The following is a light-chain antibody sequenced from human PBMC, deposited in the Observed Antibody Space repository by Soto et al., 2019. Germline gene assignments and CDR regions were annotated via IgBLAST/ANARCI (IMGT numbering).Light chain of an antibody. CDR3: SSYTSSSTV. J-gene: IGLJ3*02. CDR1: SSDVGGYNY. CDR2: EVS. V-gene: IGLV2-14*01. Sequence: QSALTQPASVSGSPGQSITISCTGTSSDVGGYNYVSWYQQHPGKAPKLMIYEVSNRPSGVSNRFSGSKSGNTASLTISGLQAEDEADYYCSSYTSSSTVFGGGTKGPS.